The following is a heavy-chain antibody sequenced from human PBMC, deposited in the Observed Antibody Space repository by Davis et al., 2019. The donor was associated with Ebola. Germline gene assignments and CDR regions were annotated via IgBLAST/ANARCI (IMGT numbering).Heavy chain of an antibody. V-gene: IGHV5-51*01. Sequence: GGSLRLSCKDSGNSFTSHWIGWVRQMPGKGLDWMGTIYTGDSDTRYSPSFRGQVTISADKSMKTAFLQWSSLKASDSGMYYCASLRRTITGMDDGFDIWGQGTMVTVSS. CDR3: ASLRRTITGMDDGFDI. CDR1: GNSFTSHW. CDR2: IYTGDSDT. J-gene: IGHJ3*02. D-gene: IGHD2-8*02.